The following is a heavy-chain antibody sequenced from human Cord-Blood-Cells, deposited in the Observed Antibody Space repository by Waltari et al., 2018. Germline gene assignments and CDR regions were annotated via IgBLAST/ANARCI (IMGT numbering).Heavy chain of an antibody. V-gene: IGHV4-39*01. D-gene: IGHD6-13*01. Sequence: QLQLQESGPGLVKPSETLSLTCTVSGGSISSSSYYWGWIRQPPGKGLEWIGSIYYSGSTYYNQSLKSRVTISVDTSKNQFSLKLSSVTAADTAVYYCARQRGSSWYYWGQGTLVTVSS. CDR1: GGSISSSSYY. CDR2: IYYSGST. J-gene: IGHJ4*02. CDR3: ARQRGSSWYY.